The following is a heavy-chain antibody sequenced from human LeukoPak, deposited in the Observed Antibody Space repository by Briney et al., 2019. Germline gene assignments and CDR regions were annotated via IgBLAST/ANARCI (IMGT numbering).Heavy chain of an antibody. V-gene: IGHV3-23*01. CDR1: GFTFSSYA. J-gene: IGHJ5*02. CDR2: ISGSGGST. CDR3: AKDHYYDSSGYYDP. D-gene: IGHD3-22*01. Sequence: GGSLRLSCAASGFTFSSYAMSWVRQAPGKGLEWVSAISGSGGSTYYADSVKGRFTISRDNSKNPLYLQMNSLRAEDTAVYYCAKDHYYDSSGYYDPWGQGTLVTVSS.